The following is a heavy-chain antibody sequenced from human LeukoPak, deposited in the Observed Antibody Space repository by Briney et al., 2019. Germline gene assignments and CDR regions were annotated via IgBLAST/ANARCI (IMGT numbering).Heavy chain of an antibody. J-gene: IGHJ4*02. Sequence: GASVKVSCKASGYTFTGFKITWVRQAPGQGPEWMGWISIGDGNTHYGQKFQDRVSMTRDIGSNTAFLELRSLRSDDTAVYFCSRSYHSTSWYYFDLWDQGTLVTVSS. CDR2: ISIGDGNT. D-gene: IGHD2-2*01. V-gene: IGHV1-18*01. CDR1: GYTFTGFK. CDR3: SRSYHSTSWYYFDL.